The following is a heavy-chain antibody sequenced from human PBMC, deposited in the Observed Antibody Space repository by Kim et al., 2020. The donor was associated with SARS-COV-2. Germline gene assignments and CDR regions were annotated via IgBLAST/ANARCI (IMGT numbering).Heavy chain of an antibody. J-gene: IGHJ5*02. Sequence: NNWVRQAPGQGLEWMGWINHNTGNPTYAQGITGRFVFSLDTSVSTAYLQITSLKAEDTAIYYCARERGEYCSSGSCFPAFWFDPWGQGTLAT. CDR3: ARERGEYCSSGSCFPAFWFDP. CDR2: INHNTGNP. V-gene: IGHV7-4-1*02. D-gene: IGHD2-15*01.